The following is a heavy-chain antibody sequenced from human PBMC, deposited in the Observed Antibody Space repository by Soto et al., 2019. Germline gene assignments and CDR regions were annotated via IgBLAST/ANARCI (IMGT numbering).Heavy chain of an antibody. CDR3: AAEVSAAGIYFDY. J-gene: IGHJ4*02. CDR2: IVVGSGNT. Sequence: GASVKVSCXASGSTFTSSAMQWVRQARGQRLEWRGWIVVGSGNTNYAQKFQERVTITRDMSTSTAYMELSSLRSEDTAVYYCAAEVSAAGIYFDYWGQGTLVTVSS. V-gene: IGHV1-58*02. D-gene: IGHD6-13*01. CDR1: GSTFTSSA.